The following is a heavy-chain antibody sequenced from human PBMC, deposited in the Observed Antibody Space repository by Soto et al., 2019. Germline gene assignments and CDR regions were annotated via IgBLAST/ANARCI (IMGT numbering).Heavy chain of an antibody. D-gene: IGHD3-10*01. CDR1: GFTFSSYG. Sequence: SGGSLRLSCAASGFTFSSYGMHWVRQAPGKGLEWVAVIWYDGSNKYYADSVKGRFTISRDNSKNTLYLQMNSLRAEDTAVYYCASSPITMVRGFNLDVWGQGTTVTVSS. CDR2: IWYDGSNK. J-gene: IGHJ6*02. CDR3: ASSPITMVRGFNLDV. V-gene: IGHV3-33*01.